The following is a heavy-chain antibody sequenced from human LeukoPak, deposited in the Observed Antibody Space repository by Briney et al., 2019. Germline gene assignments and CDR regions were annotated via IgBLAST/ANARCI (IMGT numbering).Heavy chain of an antibody. Sequence: NPSETLSLTCTVSGGSISDTSYYWGWIRQPPGKGLEWIGNICYSGSTYYNPSLKSRVTISVDTSKNQFSLKLSSVTAADTAVYYCARQRNKWLAIGLVDYWGQGTLVTVSS. V-gene: IGHV4-39*01. CDR1: GGSISDTSYY. CDR3: ARQRNKWLAIGLVDY. D-gene: IGHD6-19*01. CDR2: ICYSGST. J-gene: IGHJ4*02.